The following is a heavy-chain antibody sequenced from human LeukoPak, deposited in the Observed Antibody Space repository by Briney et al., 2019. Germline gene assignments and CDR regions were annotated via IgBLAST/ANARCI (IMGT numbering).Heavy chain of an antibody. Sequence: ASVKVSCKVSGYTLTELSMHWVRQAPGKGLEWMGGFDPEDGETIYAQKFQGRVTMTRDTSISTAYMELSRPRSDDTAVYYCARDTDSSGYYYLIYYYYGMDVWGQGTTATVSS. V-gene: IGHV1-24*01. CDR3: ARDTDSSGYYYLIYYYYGMDV. CDR2: FDPEDGET. D-gene: IGHD3-22*01. CDR1: GYTLTELS. J-gene: IGHJ6*02.